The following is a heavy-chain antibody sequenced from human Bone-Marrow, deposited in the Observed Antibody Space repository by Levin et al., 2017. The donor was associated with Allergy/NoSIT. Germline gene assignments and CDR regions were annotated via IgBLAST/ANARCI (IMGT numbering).Heavy chain of an antibody. V-gene: IGHV4-39*01. CDR3: ARRLSRAYYDS. J-gene: IGHJ4*02. CDR1: GDSVTSGTYY. Sequence: PSETLSLTCAVSGDSVTSGTYYWDWIRQPPPPGKGLEWIGSMSNSGTSYYNPSLQSRVTISVDTSKSPFSLKLSSVTAADAAIYYCARRLSRAYYDSWGQGTLVTVSS. D-gene: IGHD3-22*01. CDR2: MSNSGTS.